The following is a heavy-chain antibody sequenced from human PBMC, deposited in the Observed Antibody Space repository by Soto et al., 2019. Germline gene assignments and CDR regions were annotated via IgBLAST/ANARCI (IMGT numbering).Heavy chain of an antibody. Sequence: SQTLSLTGAISGDSVSSNSAAWNWIRQSPSRGLEWLGRAYYRSKWYNDYAVPVKSRITINPDTTKNQISLQVNSVAPEDTAVYYCARESAGTYYFDYWGQGTVVTVSS. D-gene: IGHD6-19*01. CDR3: ARESAGTYYFDY. CDR2: AYYRSKWYN. J-gene: IGHJ4*02. CDR1: GDSVSSNSAA. V-gene: IGHV6-1*01.